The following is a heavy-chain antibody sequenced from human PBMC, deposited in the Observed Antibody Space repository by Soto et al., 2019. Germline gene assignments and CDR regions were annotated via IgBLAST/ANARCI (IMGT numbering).Heavy chain of an antibody. CDR3: ARIPRNYDFWSGHDFYYYGMDV. D-gene: IGHD3-3*01. V-gene: IGHV2-70*01. J-gene: IGHJ6*02. Sequence: GSGPTLVNPTQTLTLTCTFSGFSLSTSGMCVSWIRQPPGKALEWLALIDWDDDKYYSTSLKTRLTISKDTSKNQVVLTMTNMDPVDTATYYCARIPRNYDFWSGHDFYYYGMDVWGQGXTVTVSS. CDR1: GFSLSTSGMC. CDR2: IDWDDDK.